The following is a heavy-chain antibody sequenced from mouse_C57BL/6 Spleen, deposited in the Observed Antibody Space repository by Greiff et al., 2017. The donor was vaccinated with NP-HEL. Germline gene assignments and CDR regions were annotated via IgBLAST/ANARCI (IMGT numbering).Heavy chain of an antibody. CDR2: ISDGGSYT. D-gene: IGHD1-1*01. CDR3: ARVYYYGSSYVWYFDV. V-gene: IGHV5-4*01. Sequence: EVQGVESGGGLVKPGGSLKLSCAASGFTFSSYAMSWVRQTPEKRLEWVATISDGGSYTYYPDNVKGRFTISRDNAKNNLYLQMSHLKSEDTAMYYCARVYYYGSSYVWYFDVWGTGTTVTVSS. J-gene: IGHJ1*03. CDR1: GFTFSSYA.